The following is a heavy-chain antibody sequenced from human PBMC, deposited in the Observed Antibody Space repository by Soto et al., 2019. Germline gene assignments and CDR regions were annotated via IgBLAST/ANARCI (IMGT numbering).Heavy chain of an antibody. CDR3: AHCRGGVASF. V-gene: IGHV2-5*02. CDR1: GFSLSTRDVG. CDR2: VYWDDDK. J-gene: IGHJ4*02. Sequence: QITLNESGPTLVKPTQTLTLTCTFSGFSLSTRDVGVGWIRQPPGEALEWLGVVYWDDDKTYSPSLKSRLTITKDTSTNQVVLRMTKMDPVDTATYYCAHCRGGVASFWGQGTLVTVSS. D-gene: IGHD2-2*01.